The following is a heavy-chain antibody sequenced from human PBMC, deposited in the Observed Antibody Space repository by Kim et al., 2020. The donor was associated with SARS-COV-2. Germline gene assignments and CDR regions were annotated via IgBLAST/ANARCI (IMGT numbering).Heavy chain of an antibody. V-gene: IGHV3-33*01. Sequence: GGSLRLSCAASGFTFSSYGMHWVRQAPGKGLEWVAVIWYDGSNKYYADSVKGRFTISRDNSQNTLYLQMNSLRAEDTAVYYCARDGIVGATGIDYWGQGTLFTVSS. J-gene: IGHJ4*02. CDR1: GFTFSSYG. CDR3: ARDGIVGATGIDY. D-gene: IGHD1-26*01. CDR2: IWYDGSNK.